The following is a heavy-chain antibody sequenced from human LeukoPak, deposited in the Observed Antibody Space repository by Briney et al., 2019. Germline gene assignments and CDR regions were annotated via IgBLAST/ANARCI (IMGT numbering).Heavy chain of an antibody. V-gene: IGHV1-69*13. D-gene: IGHD4-11*01. Sequence: SVKVSCKASGDTFKNYAISWVRQAPGQGLEWVGGIIPVFATANYAHTLEGRVTISADESTSTAYMELSSLRSEDTAVYYCARASATVTGWWGPYYYYYYMDVWGKGTTVTVSS. CDR3: ARASATVTGWWGPYYYYYYMDV. CDR2: IIPVFATA. J-gene: IGHJ6*03. CDR1: GDTFKNYA.